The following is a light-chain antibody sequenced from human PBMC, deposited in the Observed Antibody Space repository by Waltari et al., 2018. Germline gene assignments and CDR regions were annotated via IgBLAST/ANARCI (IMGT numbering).Light chain of an antibody. Sequence: IQLTQSPSSPSASVGDRVTISCRDSQDISNYLVWYQQKPGKAPKLLIYAASTLQSGVPSRFSGSGSGTDFTLTISSLQPEDFATYYCQQLNSYQWTFGQGTKVEIK. CDR1: QDISNY. CDR3: QQLNSYQWT. V-gene: IGKV1-9*01. CDR2: AAS. J-gene: IGKJ1*01.